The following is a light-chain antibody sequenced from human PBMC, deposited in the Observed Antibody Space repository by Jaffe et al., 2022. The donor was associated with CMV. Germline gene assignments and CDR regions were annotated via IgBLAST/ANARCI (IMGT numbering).Light chain of an antibody. CDR2: DVS. V-gene: IGLV2-14*03. CDR3: SSFTTNNTYWI. J-gene: IGLJ3*02. Sequence: QSALTQPASVSGPPGQSITISCTGTRSDIGSYNSVSWYQQHRGKAPRLIISDVSSRPSGVSNRFSGSKSGNTASLTISGLQAEDEADYYCSSFTTNNTYWIFGGGTKVTVL. CDR1: RSDIGSYNS.